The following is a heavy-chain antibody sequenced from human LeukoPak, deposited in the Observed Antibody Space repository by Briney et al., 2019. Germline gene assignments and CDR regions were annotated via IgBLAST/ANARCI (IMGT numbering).Heavy chain of an antibody. CDR3: ARAPNSGTLGEDY. Sequence: GGSLRLSCAASGFTFSDHYMDWVRQAPGKGLEWVGRIRNKANIYTTEYAASVKGRFTISRDDAKNSLYLQMNSLKTEDTAVYYCARAPNSGTLGEDYWGQGTLVTVSS. J-gene: IGHJ4*02. V-gene: IGHV3-72*01. CDR2: IRNKANIYTT. CDR1: GFTFSDHY. D-gene: IGHD1-26*01.